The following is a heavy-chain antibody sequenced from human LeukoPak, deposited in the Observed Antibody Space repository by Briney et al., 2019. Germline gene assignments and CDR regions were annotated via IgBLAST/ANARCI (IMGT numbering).Heavy chain of an antibody. Sequence: ASGTLSPTCAVSGGSFSSSNWWSWIRQPPGKGLEWIGEIYHSGVTNYNPSLKSRVTMSVDKAKNQFSLRLSSVAAADTAVYYCARRIGWELLRTDGYAFDIWGQGTMVTVSS. V-gene: IGHV4-4*02. CDR3: ARRIGWELLRTDGYAFDI. D-gene: IGHD1-26*01. CDR1: GGSFSSSNW. CDR2: IYHSGVT. J-gene: IGHJ3*02.